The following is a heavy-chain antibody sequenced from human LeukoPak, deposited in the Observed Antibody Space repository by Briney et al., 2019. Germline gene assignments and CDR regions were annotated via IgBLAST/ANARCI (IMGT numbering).Heavy chain of an antibody. CDR2: ISSSTGYI. D-gene: IGHD3-22*01. Sequence: GGSLRLSCAASGFIFSSYAMSWVRQAPGKGLEWVSSISSSTGYIYYADSVKGRFTISRDNAKNSLYLQMNSLRAEDTAVCYCARAAEYYYDSSGYYPFDYWGQGTLVTVSS. J-gene: IGHJ4*02. CDR1: GFIFSSYA. V-gene: IGHV3-21*01. CDR3: ARAAEYYYDSSGYYPFDY.